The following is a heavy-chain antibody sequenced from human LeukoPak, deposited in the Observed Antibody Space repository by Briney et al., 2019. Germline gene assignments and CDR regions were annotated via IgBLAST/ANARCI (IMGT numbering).Heavy chain of an antibody. D-gene: IGHD1-7*01. V-gene: IGHV3-30*03. Sequence: PGGSLRLSCAASGFTFSSYGMHWVRQAPGKGLEWVAVISYDGSNKYYADSVKGRFTISRDNSKNTLYLQMNSLRAEDTAVYYCARDGTELELRAYYFDYWGQGTLVTVSS. J-gene: IGHJ4*02. CDR2: ISYDGSNK. CDR3: ARDGTELELRAYYFDY. CDR1: GFTFSSYG.